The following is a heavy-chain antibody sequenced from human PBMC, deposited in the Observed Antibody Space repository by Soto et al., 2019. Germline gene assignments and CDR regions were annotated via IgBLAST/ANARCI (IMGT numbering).Heavy chain of an antibody. CDR2: INHSGST. CDR1: GGSFSDYF. V-gene: IGHV4-34*01. CDR3: AGREFASSSFHYYYYAVDV. Sequence: SETLSLTCAVYGGSFSDYFWTWIRQPPGKGLEWIGEINHSGSTNFNPSLESRVAISADTSRNQFSLRVTSVTAADTAVYYCAGREFASSSFHYYYYAVDVWGQGTTVTVSS. J-gene: IGHJ6*02. D-gene: IGHD6-6*01.